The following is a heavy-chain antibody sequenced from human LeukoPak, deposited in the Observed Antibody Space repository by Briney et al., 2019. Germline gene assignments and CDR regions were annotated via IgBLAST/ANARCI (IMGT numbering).Heavy chain of an antibody. CDR2: IDHRGDT. V-gene: IGHV4-34*01. CDR3: ARGATISETGYFDF. CDR1: GGSFSRYY. D-gene: IGHD5-24*01. Sequence: SETLSLTCAVYGGSFSRYYWSWIRQSPGKGLEWIAEIDHRGDTNYNPPVKSRVTISVDTSKNQFSLQVRSLSAADTAVYYCARGATISETGYFDFWGQGTPVTVSS. J-gene: IGHJ4*03.